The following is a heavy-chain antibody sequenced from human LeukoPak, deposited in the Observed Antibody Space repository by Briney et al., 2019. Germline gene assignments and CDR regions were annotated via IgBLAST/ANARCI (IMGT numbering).Heavy chain of an antibody. J-gene: IGHJ5*02. Sequence: PSETLSLTCTVSGYSISSGYYWGWIRPPPGKGLEWIGSIYHSGSTYYNPSLKSRVTISLDTSKNQFSLKLSSVTAADTAVYYCARKGGGQLVNTRRWFDPWGQGTLVTVSS. D-gene: IGHD6-6*01. CDR3: ARKGGGQLVNTRRWFDP. V-gene: IGHV4-38-2*02. CDR1: GYSISSGYY. CDR2: IYHSGST.